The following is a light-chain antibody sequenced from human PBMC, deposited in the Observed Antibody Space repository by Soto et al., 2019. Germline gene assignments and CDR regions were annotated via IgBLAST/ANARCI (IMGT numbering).Light chain of an antibody. CDR1: SSNIGGNS. V-gene: IGLV1-51*01. CDR3: GSWDSSLSAYV. CDR2: DDN. Sequence: QSVLTQPPSVSAAPGQKVTVSCSGSSSNIGGNSVSWYQQLPGTAPKLLIYDDNKRPSGIPDRFSGSKSGTSATLGITGFQTGDEADYYCGSWDSSLSAYVFGTGTKVT. J-gene: IGLJ1*01.